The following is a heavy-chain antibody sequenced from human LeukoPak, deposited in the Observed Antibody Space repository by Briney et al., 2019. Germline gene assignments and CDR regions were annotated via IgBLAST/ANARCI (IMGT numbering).Heavy chain of an antibody. CDR1: GLTFSSYS. V-gene: IGHV3-21*01. J-gene: IGHJ4*02. Sequence: GGSLRLSCAASGLTFSSYSMNWVRQAPGKGLEWVSSISSSSSYIYYADSVKGRFTISRDNAKNSLYLQMNSLRAEDTAVYYCARGSDAHFDYWGQGTLVTVSS. CDR3: ARGSDAHFDY. CDR2: ISSSSSYI. D-gene: IGHD1-26*01.